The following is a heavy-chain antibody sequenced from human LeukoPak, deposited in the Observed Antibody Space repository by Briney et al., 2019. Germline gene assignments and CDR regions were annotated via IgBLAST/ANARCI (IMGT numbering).Heavy chain of an antibody. CDR2: ISITSDYI. V-gene: IGHV3-21*01. D-gene: IGHD1-26*01. CDR1: GFTFSTYT. CDR3: ARDRSSGSHRVVTAFDI. J-gene: IGHJ3*02. Sequence: PGGSLRLSCVASGFTFSTYTMNWVRQAPGRGLEWVSSISITSDYIYYADSVKGRFTISRDNAKNSLYLQMSSLRAEDTALYYCARDRSSGSHRVVTAFDIWGQGTMVTVSS.